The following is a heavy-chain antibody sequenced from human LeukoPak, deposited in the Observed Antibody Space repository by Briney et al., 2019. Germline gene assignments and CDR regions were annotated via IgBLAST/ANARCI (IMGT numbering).Heavy chain of an antibody. CDR3: ARGQCGGDCYGFDY. Sequence: PSETLSLTCAVYGGSFSGYYWSWFRQPPGKGLEWIGEINHSGSTNYNPSLKSRVTISVDTSKNQFSLKLSSVTAADTAVYYCARGQCGGDCYGFDYWGQGTLVTVSS. J-gene: IGHJ4*02. V-gene: IGHV4-34*01. D-gene: IGHD2-21*02. CDR1: GGSFSGYY. CDR2: INHSGST.